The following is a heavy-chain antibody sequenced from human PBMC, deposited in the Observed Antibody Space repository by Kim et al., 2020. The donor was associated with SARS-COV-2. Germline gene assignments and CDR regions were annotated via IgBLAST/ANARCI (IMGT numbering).Heavy chain of an antibody. CDR3: ARSLEPYLSFWSGPFDY. CDR2: MYYTGTT. Sequence: SETLSLTCTVSGGSINSNSYYWAWIRQPPGKGLEWIGSMYYTGTTYFNPSLNNRGTISADSSDTQFSLRLISVTAADTAVYFCARSLEPYLSFWSGPFDYWGQGTLVTV. CDR1: GGSINSNSYY. V-gene: IGHV4-39*01. D-gene: IGHD3-3*01. J-gene: IGHJ4*02.